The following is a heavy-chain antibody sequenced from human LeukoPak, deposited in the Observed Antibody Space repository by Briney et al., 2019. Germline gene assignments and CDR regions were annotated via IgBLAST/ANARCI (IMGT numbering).Heavy chain of an antibody. CDR2: ISSSGSTI. D-gene: IGHD3-16*01. CDR1: GVTFSDYY. Sequence: GGSLRLSCAASGVTFSDYYMSWIRQAPGKGLEWVSYISSSGSTIYYTDSVKGRITVSRDNAKNSLYLQMHSLRAEDTAVYYCARVVWGQLTYYFDYWGQGTLVTVSS. J-gene: IGHJ4*02. V-gene: IGHV3-11*04. CDR3: ARVVWGQLTYYFDY.